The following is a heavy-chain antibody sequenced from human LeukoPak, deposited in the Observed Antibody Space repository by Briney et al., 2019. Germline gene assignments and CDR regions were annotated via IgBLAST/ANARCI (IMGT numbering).Heavy chain of an antibody. CDR3: ARDKIVGATYFDY. CDR1: GFMFSNYW. V-gene: IGHV3-7*01. Sequence: GGSLRLSCAASGFMFSNYWMNWVRQAPGKGLEWVANIKQDGSEKYYVDSVKGRFTISRDNAKNSLYLQMNSLRAEDTAVYYCARDKIVGATYFDYWGQGTLVTVSS. J-gene: IGHJ4*02. D-gene: IGHD1-26*01. CDR2: IKQDGSEK.